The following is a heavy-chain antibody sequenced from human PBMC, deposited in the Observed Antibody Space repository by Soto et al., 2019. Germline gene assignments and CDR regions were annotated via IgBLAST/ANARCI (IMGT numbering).Heavy chain of an antibody. CDR1: GFTFSDYY. V-gene: IGHV3-11*06. CDR2: ISSNSNYT. CDR3: ARHVPRVGATAY. J-gene: IGHJ4*02. Sequence: QVQLVESGGGLVKPGGSLRLSCAASGFTFSDYYMSWIRQAPGKGLEWVSYISSNSNYTDYADSVKGRFTISRDNAKNSLYLQMNTLRGEDTAVYFCARHVPRVGATAYWGQGALVTVSS. D-gene: IGHD1-26*01.